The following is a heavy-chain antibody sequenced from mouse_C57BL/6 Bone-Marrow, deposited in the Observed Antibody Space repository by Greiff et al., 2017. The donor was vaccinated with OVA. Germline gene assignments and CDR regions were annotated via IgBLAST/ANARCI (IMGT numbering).Heavy chain of an antibody. D-gene: IGHD3-3*01. Sequence: QVQLQQSGAELVRPGTSVKVSCKASGYAFTNYLIEWVKQRPGQGLEWIGVINPGSGGTNYNEKFKGKATLTADKSSSTAYMQLSSLTSEDSAVYFCARRGGTDYAMDYWGQGTSVTVSS. J-gene: IGHJ4*01. CDR3: ARRGGTDYAMDY. V-gene: IGHV1-54*01. CDR1: GYAFTNYL. CDR2: INPGSGGT.